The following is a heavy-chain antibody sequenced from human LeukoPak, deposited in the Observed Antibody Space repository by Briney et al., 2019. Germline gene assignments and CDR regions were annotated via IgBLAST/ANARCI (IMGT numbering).Heavy chain of an antibody. Sequence: PSETLSLTCTVSGDSISSSRYYWGWIRQPPGKGLEWIGSVSYSGSPYYNPPLKSRLTMSVDTSKNQFSLKLRSVTAADTAVYYCASLRVPGDFDYWGQGTLVTVSS. V-gene: IGHV4-39*01. J-gene: IGHJ4*02. CDR3: ASLRVPGDFDY. CDR1: GDSISSSRYY. CDR2: VSYSGSP.